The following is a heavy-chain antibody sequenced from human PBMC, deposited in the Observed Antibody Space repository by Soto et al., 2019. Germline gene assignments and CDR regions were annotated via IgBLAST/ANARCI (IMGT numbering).Heavy chain of an antibody. V-gene: IGHV2-5*02. CDR2: IYWDDDK. CDR3: AYTSVVTCSGISCQDLDAFDI. J-gene: IGHJ3*02. D-gene: IGHD2-15*01. Sequence: QITLKESGPTLVKPTQTLTLTCTFSGFSLSTSGLGLGWIRQPPGKALEWLALIYWDDDKHYSPSLKTRLTITKDTSKNQVVLTMTNMDPVDTATYYCAYTSVVTCSGISCQDLDAFDIWGQGTLVTVSS. CDR1: GFSLSTSGLG.